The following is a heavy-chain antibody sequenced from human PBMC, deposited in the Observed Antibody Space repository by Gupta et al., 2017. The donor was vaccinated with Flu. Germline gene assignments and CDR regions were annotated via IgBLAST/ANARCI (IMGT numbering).Heavy chain of an antibody. CDR2: IYSSDSGT. J-gene: IGHJ4*02. D-gene: IGHD6-19*01. V-gene: IGHV5-51*01. CDR1: SFSGFW. CDR3: ARAPSVAGLFDY. Sequence: SFSGFWIAWVRQVSGKGLEWMGIIYSSDSGTKDSPAFQGRVTMSVDTSLKTAFLQWNKLEASDTAVYYCARAPSVAGLFDYWGQGTLVTVSS.